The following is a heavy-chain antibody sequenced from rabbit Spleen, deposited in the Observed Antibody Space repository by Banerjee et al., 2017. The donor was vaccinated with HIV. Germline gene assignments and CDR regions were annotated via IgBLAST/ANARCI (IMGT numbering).Heavy chain of an antibody. V-gene: IGHV1S40*01. J-gene: IGHJ4*01. CDR2: IYADSSGST. CDR3: ARDLAGVIGWNFGW. D-gene: IGHD4-1*01. CDR1: GFDFSTYG. Sequence: QSLEESGGGLVKPGGTLTLTCKASGFDFSTYGVSWVRQAPGKGLECIACIYADSSGSTYYASWAKGRFTISKTSSTTVTLQMTSLTAADTATYFCARDLAGVIGWNFGWWGQGTLVTVS.